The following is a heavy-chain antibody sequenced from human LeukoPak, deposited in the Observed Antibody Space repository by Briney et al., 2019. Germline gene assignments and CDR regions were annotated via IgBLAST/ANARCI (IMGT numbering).Heavy chain of an antibody. Sequence: GASVKVSCKASGGTFTSYAINWVRQAPGQGLEWMGGIIPVFGTSKYAQKFQGRVTITADESTRPAYMELSSLRSEETAVYYCVRVTGGRYCSTTSCYMRGWFDPWGQGTLVTVSS. D-gene: IGHD2-2*02. CDR1: GGTFTSYA. V-gene: IGHV1-69*13. J-gene: IGHJ5*02. CDR2: IIPVFGTS. CDR3: VRVTGGRYCSTTSCYMRGWFDP.